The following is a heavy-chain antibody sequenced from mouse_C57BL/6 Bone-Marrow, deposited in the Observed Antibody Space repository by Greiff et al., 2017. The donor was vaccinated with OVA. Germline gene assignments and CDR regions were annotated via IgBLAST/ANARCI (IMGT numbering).Heavy chain of an antibody. D-gene: IGHD2-4*01. CDR3: ARWGIKDWCAY. Sequence: VQLQPSGPELVKPGASVKIPCKASGYTFTDYNMDWVKQSHGKSLEWIGDINPNNGGTIYNQKFKGKATLTVDKSSSTAYMELRSLTSEDTAVYYCARWGIKDWCAYWGQGTLVTVSA. J-gene: IGHJ3*01. V-gene: IGHV1-18*01. CDR2: INPNNGGT. CDR1: GYTFTDYN.